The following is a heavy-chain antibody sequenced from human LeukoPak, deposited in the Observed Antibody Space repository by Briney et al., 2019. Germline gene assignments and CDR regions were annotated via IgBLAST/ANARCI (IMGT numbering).Heavy chain of an antibody. J-gene: IGHJ4*02. CDR3: ARQGSSWLYYFDY. Sequence: SETLSLTCTVSGGSISSYYWSWIRQPPGKGLEWIGYIYYSGSTNYNPSLKSRVTISVDTSKNQFSLKLSSVTAADTAVYYCARQGSSWLYYFDYWGQGTLVTVPS. V-gene: IGHV4-59*08. CDR2: IYYSGST. CDR1: GGSISSYY. D-gene: IGHD6-13*01.